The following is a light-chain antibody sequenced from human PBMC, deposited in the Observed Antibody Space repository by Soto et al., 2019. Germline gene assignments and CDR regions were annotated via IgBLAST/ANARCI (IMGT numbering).Light chain of an antibody. Sequence: QSVLTQPPSASGTPGQRVTISCSGSSSNIGGNTVNWYQQLPGTAPKLLIYGNDQRPSGVPDRFSGSKSGTSASLAISGLQSEDEDDYYCAAWDDSLNAFVFGTGTKVTVL. J-gene: IGLJ1*01. V-gene: IGLV1-44*01. CDR2: GND. CDR3: AAWDDSLNAFV. CDR1: SSNIGGNT.